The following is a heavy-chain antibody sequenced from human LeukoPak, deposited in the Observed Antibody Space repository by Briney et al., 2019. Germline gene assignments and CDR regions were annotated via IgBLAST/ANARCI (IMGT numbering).Heavy chain of an antibody. D-gene: IGHD3-9*01. CDR1: GFTFSNCA. J-gene: IGHJ4*02. CDR3: AKHDQHTGCDILTGFNT. Sequence: PGGSLRLSCAASGFTFSNCAMSWVRQAPGKGLEWVSATSGSGDSTYYADSVKGRFTISRDNSKNMLYLQMNSLRAEDMAVYYCAKHDQHTGCDILTGFNTWGQGTLVTVSS. V-gene: IGHV3-23*01. CDR2: TSGSGDST.